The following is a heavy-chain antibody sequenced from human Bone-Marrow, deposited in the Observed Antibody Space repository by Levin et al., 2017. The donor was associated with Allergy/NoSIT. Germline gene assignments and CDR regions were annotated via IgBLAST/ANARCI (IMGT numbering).Heavy chain of an antibody. CDR1: GFTFSSYW. V-gene: IGHV3-7*01. CDR3: ASGDGYNSAYYYGMDV. Sequence: GESLKISCAASGFTFSSYWMTWVRQAPGKGLEWVANIKQDGSEKYYVDSVKGRFTISRDNAKNSLYLQMNSLRAEDTAVYYCASGDGYNSAYYYGMDVWGQGTTVTVSS. D-gene: IGHD5-24*01. J-gene: IGHJ6*02. CDR2: IKQDGSEK.